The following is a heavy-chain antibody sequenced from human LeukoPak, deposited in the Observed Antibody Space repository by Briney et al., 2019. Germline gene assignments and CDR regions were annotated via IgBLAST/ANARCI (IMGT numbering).Heavy chain of an antibody. J-gene: IGHJ6*02. CDR1: GGSISSYY. CDR3: AREEAVYGMDV. D-gene: IGHD6-19*01. CDR2: IYYSGST. V-gene: IGHV4-59*01. Sequence: SERLSLTCTVSGGSISSYYWSWIRQPPGKGLEWIGYIYYSGSTNYNPSLKSRVTISVDTSKNQFSLKLSSVTAADTAVYYCAREEAVYGMDVWGQGTMVTVSS.